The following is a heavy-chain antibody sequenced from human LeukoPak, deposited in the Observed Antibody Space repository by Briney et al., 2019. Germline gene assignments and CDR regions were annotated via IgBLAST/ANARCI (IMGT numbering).Heavy chain of an antibody. CDR3: ARDRATTSDRNGDPEYAFDI. D-gene: IGHD1-1*01. CDR2: ITSSSRHI. CDR1: GFTFSSYA. Sequence: PGASLRLSCAASGFTFSSYAMSWVRQAPGKGLEWVSLITSSSRHIYYVDSVKGRFTVSRDNAKNSLYLQMDSLRAEDTAIYYCARDRATTSDRNGDPEYAFDIWGQGTMVTVSS. J-gene: IGHJ3*02. V-gene: IGHV3-21*01.